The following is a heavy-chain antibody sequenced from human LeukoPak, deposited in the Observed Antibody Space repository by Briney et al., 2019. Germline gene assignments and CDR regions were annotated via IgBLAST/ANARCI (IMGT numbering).Heavy chain of an antibody. V-gene: IGHV3-30*04. Sequence: QTGGSLRLSCAASGFTFSSYAMHWVRQAPGKGLEWVAVISYDGSNKYYADSVKGRFTISRDNSKNTLYLQMNSLRAEDTAVYYCARGVLRYFDWLRYYYYYYYMDVWGKGTTVTVSS. CDR1: GFTFSSYA. D-gene: IGHD3-9*01. J-gene: IGHJ6*03. CDR2: ISYDGSNK. CDR3: ARGVLRYFDWLRYYYYYYYMDV.